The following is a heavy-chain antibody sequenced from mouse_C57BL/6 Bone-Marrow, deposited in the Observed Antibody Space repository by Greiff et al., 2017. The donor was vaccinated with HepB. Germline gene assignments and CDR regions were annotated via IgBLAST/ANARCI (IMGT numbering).Heavy chain of an antibody. V-gene: IGHV2-3*01. CDR3: AKPGSSGYGWFAY. J-gene: IGHJ3*01. Sequence: VQLQQSGPGLVAPSQSLSITCTVSGFSLTSYGVSWVRQPPGKGLEWLGVIWVDGSTNYHSALLSRLSISKDNSKSHVFLTLNSLQTDDTATSYCAKPGSSGYGWFAYWGQGTLVTVSA. CDR1: GFSLTSYG. CDR2: IWVDGST. D-gene: IGHD3-2*02.